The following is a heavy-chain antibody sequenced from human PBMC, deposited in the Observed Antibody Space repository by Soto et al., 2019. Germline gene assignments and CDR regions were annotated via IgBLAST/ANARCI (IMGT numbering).Heavy chain of an antibody. V-gene: IGHV1-46*03. J-gene: IGHJ4*02. CDR2: INPSGGTT. CDR1: GYTFTSFY. Sequence: QVQLVQSGTEAKKPGASVKVSCRTSGYTFTSFYVHWVRQALGQGLEWMGVINPSGGTTTFAQKFQGRVTMTRDTSTRTVYMELRSLRSEDTAVYFCTRGRAYFDILSGYPDSWGQGTLVTVSS. CDR3: TRGRAYFDILSGYPDS. D-gene: IGHD3-9*01.